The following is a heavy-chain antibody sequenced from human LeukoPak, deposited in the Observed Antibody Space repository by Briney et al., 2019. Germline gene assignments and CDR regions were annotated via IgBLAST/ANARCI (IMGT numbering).Heavy chain of an antibody. J-gene: IGHJ4*02. CDR2: INTSGST. D-gene: IGHD5-18*01. CDR3: VRAGAYIYGHPYDY. CDR1: GGSISNYY. Sequence: PSETLSLTCTVSGGSISNYYWSWIRQPAGKGLEWIGRINTSGSTNSNPSLKSRVTMSVDTSKNQFSLKLTSVTAADTAVYYCVRAGAYIYGHPYDYWGQGTLVTVSS. V-gene: IGHV4-4*07.